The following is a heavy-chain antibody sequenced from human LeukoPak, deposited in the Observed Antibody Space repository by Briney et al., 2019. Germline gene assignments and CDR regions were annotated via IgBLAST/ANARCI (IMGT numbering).Heavy chain of an antibody. CDR3: AITFMKGSGSYQDAFDI. CDR2: SRGSGRGT. CDR1: GFTFSTFG. Sequence: GGSLRLSCATSGFTFSTFGLSWVRQGPGKGLEWVAGSRGSGRGTYYADSVRGRFTISRDNAKSTLYLQMNSLRAEDTAVYYCAITFMKGSGSYQDAFDIWGQGTMVTVSS. V-gene: IGHV3-23*01. J-gene: IGHJ3*02. D-gene: IGHD3-10*01.